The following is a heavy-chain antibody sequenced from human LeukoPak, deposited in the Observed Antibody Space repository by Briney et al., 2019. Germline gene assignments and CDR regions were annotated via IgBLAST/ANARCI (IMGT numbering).Heavy chain of an antibody. J-gene: IGHJ4*02. V-gene: IGHV3-53*01. CDR3: ARARWGNYDYFAY. D-gene: IGHD4-11*01. CDR2: IYSGGST. CDR1: GFTVSSNY. Sequence: PGGSLRLSCAASGFTVSSNYMSGVRQAPGKGLEWVSVIYSGGSTYYADSVTGRFTISRDNSKNTLYLQMNSLRAEDTAVYSCARARWGNYDYFAYWGQGTLVTVSS.